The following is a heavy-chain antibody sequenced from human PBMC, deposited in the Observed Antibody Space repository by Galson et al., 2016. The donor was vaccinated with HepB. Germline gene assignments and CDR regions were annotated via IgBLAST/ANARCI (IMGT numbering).Heavy chain of an antibody. V-gene: IGHV3-74*03. CDR1: GFTFSSYW. D-gene: IGHD3-3*01. CDR2: INSDGSST. Sequence: SLRLSCAASGFTFSSYWMHWVRQAPGKGLVWVSRINSDGSSTTHADSVKGRFTISRDNAKNTLYLQMNSLRAEDTAVYYCARDGITYSDFWSGNFEKTNGIDYWGQGTLVTVSS. CDR3: ARDGITYSDFWSGNFEKTNGIDY. J-gene: IGHJ4*02.